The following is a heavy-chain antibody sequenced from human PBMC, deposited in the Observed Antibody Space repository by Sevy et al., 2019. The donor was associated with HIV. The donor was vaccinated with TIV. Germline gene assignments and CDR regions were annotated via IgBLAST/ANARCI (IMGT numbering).Heavy chain of an antibody. CDR2: ISSSGNSL. D-gene: IGHD5-12*01. CDR3: ARGGRQWLRLIDY. Sequence: GGSLRLSCADSGFTFSDYYMSWIRQAPGKGLEWVSYISSSGNSLYYADSVKGRFTISRDNAKKSLYLQMNSLRAEDTAVYYCARGGRQWLRLIDYWGQGTLVTVSS. CDR1: GFTFSDYY. V-gene: IGHV3-11*01. J-gene: IGHJ4*02.